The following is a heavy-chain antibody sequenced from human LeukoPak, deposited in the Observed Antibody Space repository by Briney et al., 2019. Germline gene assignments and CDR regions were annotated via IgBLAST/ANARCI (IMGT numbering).Heavy chain of an antibody. D-gene: IGHD3-22*01. V-gene: IGHV3-7*05. Sequence: GGSLRLSCAASGFTFSNSWMNWVRQAPGGGLEWVANIQPDGSETYSVDSVKGRFTISRDNARNSLFLQMNTVTAADTAVYYCAREQKGIVVVTRTHAFDIWGQGTMVTVSS. CDR3: AREQKGIVVVTRTHAFDI. CDR2: IQPDGSET. J-gene: IGHJ3*02. CDR1: GFTFSNSW.